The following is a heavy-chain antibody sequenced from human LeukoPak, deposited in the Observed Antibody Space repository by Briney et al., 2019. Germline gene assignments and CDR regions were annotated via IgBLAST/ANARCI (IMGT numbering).Heavy chain of an antibody. CDR2: MNPHSGNA. CDR3: ARDANTHPYYYSYMDV. J-gene: IGHJ6*03. CDR1: GYTFTNYD. Sequence: SSVKVSCKASGYTFTNYDINWVRQAPGQGLDWMGWMNPHSGNAGFAQMFQGRVTMTRNTSINTAYMELSSLGSEDTGVYYCARDANTHPYYYSYMDVWGTGTTVTVSS. V-gene: IGHV1-8*01. D-gene: IGHD4/OR15-4a*01.